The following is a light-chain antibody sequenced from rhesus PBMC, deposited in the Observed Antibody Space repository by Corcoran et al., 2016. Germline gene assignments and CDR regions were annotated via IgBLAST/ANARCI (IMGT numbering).Light chain of an antibody. CDR1: QGISSS. CDR3: QQHNSNPLT. CDR2: SAS. J-gene: IGKJ4*01. Sequence: DIQMTQSPSSLSASVGDRVTITCQASQGISSSLAWYQQQPGKAPKLLIYSASSLKSGVPSRFSGSGAGTEFTLTISSLQPEDFATYYCQQHNSNPLTVGGGTKVELK. V-gene: IGKV1-33*02.